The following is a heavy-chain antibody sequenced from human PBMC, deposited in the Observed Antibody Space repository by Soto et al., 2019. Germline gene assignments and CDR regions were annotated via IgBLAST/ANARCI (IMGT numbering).Heavy chain of an antibody. D-gene: IGHD3-3*02. V-gene: IGHV5-51*01. J-gene: IGHJ5*02. CDR2: IHPPDSDT. Sequence: GESLKISCKDSGYSFTNYWIAWVRQMPGKGLEWLGIIHPPDSDTHYSPPFQGQVTISVDKSISTAFLRWSSLKASDTAMYYCARVQRGPQGFLAWLDPWGQGTQVNVS. CDR3: ARVQRGPQGFLAWLDP. CDR1: GYSFTNYW.